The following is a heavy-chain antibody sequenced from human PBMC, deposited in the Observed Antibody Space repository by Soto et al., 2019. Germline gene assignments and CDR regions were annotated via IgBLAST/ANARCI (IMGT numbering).Heavy chain of an antibody. CDR2: IYPGGSDT. Sequence: PGESLKISCKGSGYSFTNYWIAWVRQMPGKGLEWMGIIYPGGSDTRYSPSFQGQVTISADKSISTAYLQWRSLRASDTAMYYCARPRSGSYGLDYYGMDVWGQGTTVTVSS. J-gene: IGHJ6*02. CDR1: GYSFTNYW. D-gene: IGHD3-10*01. CDR3: ARPRSGSYGLDYYGMDV. V-gene: IGHV5-51*01.